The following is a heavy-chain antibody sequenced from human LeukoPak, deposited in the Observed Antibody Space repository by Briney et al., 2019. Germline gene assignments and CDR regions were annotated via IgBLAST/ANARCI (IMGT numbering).Heavy chain of an antibody. CDR1: GFIFSTYT. Sequence: GGSLRLSCAAPGFIFSTYTMKWVRQAPGKGLEWVSSIRSSGSSIYSADSVKGRFTISRDNAKNSLYLQMNSLRPEDTAVYYCARGSSPKPSYSYDSGVTGAFDIWGQGTVITVSS. CDR2: IRSSGSSI. V-gene: IGHV3-21*06. J-gene: IGHJ3*02. D-gene: IGHD3-22*01. CDR3: ARGSSPKPSYSYDSGVTGAFDI.